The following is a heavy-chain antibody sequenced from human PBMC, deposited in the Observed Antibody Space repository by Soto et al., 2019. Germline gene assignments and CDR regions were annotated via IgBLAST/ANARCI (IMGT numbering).Heavy chain of an antibody. CDR2: IYYSGST. J-gene: IGHJ4*02. V-gene: IGHV4-39*01. CDR1: GGSISSSSYY. CDR3: ARGRWELRFDY. Sequence: SETLSLTCTVSGGSISSSSYYWGWIRQPPGKGLEWIGSIYYSGSTYYDPSLKSRVTISVDTSKNQFSLKLSSVTAADTAVYYCARGRWELRFDYWGQGTPVTVSS. D-gene: IGHD1-26*01.